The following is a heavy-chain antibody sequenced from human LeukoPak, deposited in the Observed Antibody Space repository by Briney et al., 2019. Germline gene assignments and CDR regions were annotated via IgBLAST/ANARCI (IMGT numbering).Heavy chain of an antibody. CDR2: IASDGSHT. V-gene: IGHV3-30-3*01. D-gene: IGHD2-21*01. J-gene: IGHJ3*02. CDR3: ARERQDTILHSGAFDI. Sequence: GRSLRLSCAASGFTFSTYFMRWVRQAPGKGLEWVADIASDGSHTFYVESVKGRFTISRDNSKNTLYLQMNSLRAEDTAAYFCARERQDTILHSGAFDIWGQGTMVTVSS. CDR1: GFTFSTYF.